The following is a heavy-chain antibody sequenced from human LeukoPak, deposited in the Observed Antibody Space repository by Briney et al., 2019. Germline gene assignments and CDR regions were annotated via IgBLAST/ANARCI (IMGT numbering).Heavy chain of an antibody. V-gene: IGHV3-21*01. CDR1: GFTFSSYS. J-gene: IGHJ6*04. CDR3: ARDRSHYGSGSYPLNGMDV. Sequence: GGSLRLSCAASGFTFSSYSMNWVRQAPGKGLEWVSSISSSSSYIYYADSVKGRFTISRDNAKNSLYLQMNSLRAEDTAVYYCARDRSHYGSGSYPLNGMDVWGKGTTVTVSS. D-gene: IGHD3-10*01. CDR2: ISSSSSYI.